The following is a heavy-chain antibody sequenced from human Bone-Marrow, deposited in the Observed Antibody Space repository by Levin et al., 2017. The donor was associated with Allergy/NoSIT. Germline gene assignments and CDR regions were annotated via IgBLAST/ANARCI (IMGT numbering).Heavy chain of an antibody. D-gene: IGHD3-16*01. V-gene: IGHV1-24*01. CDR3: ARGVMVRLGGVIASFGLDV. Sequence: AASVKVSCKVDGYKITEVSMHWVRQAHGKGLEWMGGFDPEEGKTIYPQKFQGRVTMTEDTSTDTAYMELSSLRSDDTAVYFCARGVMVRLGGVIASFGLDVWGQGTTVIVSS. CDR2: FDPEEGKT. CDR1: GYKITEVS. J-gene: IGHJ6*02.